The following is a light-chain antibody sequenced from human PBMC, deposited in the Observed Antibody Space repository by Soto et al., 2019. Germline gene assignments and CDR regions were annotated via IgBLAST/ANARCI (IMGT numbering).Light chain of an antibody. V-gene: IGKV1D-16*01. CDR2: AAS. J-gene: IGKJ4*02. CDR1: QDINSW. Sequence: DVQMTQSPSSLSASVGDRVTITCRASQDINSWLAWYQQKPGQAPKSLIYAASSLQTGVPSRFSGSESGTDFTLTISSLQPEDSSTYYWQQYSVYPLAFGGGIKVEIK. CDR3: QQYSVYPLA.